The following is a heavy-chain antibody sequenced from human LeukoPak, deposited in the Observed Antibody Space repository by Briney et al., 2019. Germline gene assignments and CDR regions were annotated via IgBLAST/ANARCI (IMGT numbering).Heavy chain of an antibody. D-gene: IGHD3-10*01. CDR1: GGSFSGYY. V-gene: IGHV4-34*01. Sequence: SETLSLTCAVYGGSFSGYYWSWIRQPPGKGLVWIGEINHSGSTNYNPSLKSRVTISVDTSKNQFSLKLSSVTAADTAVYYCARHVTYYYGSGSYYRGRFKYYFDYWGQGTLVTVSS. J-gene: IGHJ4*02. CDR3: ARHVTYYYGSGSYYRGRFKYYFDY. CDR2: INHSGST.